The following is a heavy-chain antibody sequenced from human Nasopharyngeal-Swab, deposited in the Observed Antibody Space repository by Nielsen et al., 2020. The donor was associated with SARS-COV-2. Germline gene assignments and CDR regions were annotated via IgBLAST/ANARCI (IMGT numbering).Heavy chain of an antibody. D-gene: IGHD5-18*01. CDR1: GFAFSTYG. Sequence: GGSLRLSCAASGFAFSTYGMNWVRQAPGKGPEWVSSISSSSSYTYYADSVKGRFTISRDNAKNSLYLQMNSLRAEDTAVYYCAGAPKQVWSRDYFDTWGQGMLVTVSS. CDR2: ISSSSSYT. V-gene: IGHV3-21*01. J-gene: IGHJ4*02. CDR3: AGAPKQVWSRDYFDT.